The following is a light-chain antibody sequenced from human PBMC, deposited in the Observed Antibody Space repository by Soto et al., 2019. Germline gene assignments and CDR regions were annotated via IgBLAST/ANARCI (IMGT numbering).Light chain of an antibody. CDR1: QSISSW. CDR2: AAS. J-gene: IGKJ1*01. V-gene: IGKV1-5*01. CDR3: QQYNRPWT. Sequence: DIQMTQSPSTLSASVGDRVTITCRASQSISSWLAWYQQQPGKAPKLLIYAASRLESGVPTRFSGSGSGTEFTLTISSLQPDDFATYYCQQYNRPWTFGQGTKVDIK.